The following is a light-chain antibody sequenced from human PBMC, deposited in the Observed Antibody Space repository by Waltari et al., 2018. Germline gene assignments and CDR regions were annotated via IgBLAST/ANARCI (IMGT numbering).Light chain of an antibody. Sequence: LVLTQSPSASASLVASVTLTCTLPGAYSAYAIAWLHHLPLKGPRYLMTVNSDGSHKKGDGISDRFSGSSSDLDRYLIISRLQSDDEAEYFCQTWGTGFQVFGTGTKLTVL. CDR3: QTWGTGFQV. CDR2: VNSDGSH. J-gene: IGLJ3*02. CDR1: GAYSAYA. V-gene: IGLV4-69*01.